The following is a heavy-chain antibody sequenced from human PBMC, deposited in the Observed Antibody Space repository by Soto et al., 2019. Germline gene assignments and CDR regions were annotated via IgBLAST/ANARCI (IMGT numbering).Heavy chain of an antibody. J-gene: IGHJ6*02. D-gene: IGHD6-13*01. CDR2: ISWDSGTI. V-gene: IGHV3-9*01. CDR1: GFTFDDYA. Sequence: EVQLVESGGGLVQPGRSLRLSCAASGFTFDDYAMHWVRQAPGKGLEWVSGISWDSGTIVYVDSVKGRFTISRDNAKNSLYLQMNSLRAEDTALYHCAKDMRGGSSSSRYYYGVDVWGQGTTVTVSS. CDR3: AKDMRGGSSSSRYYYGVDV.